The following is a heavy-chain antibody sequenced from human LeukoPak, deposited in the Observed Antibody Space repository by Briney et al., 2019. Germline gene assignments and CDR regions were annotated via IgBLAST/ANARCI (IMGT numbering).Heavy chain of an antibody. CDR1: GGTFSSYA. CDR2: IIPIFGTA. D-gene: IGHD5-12*01. CDR3: ATRRSGYDDTFRFDY. V-gene: IGHV1-69*06. Sequence: GASVKVSCKASGGTFSSYAISWVRQAPGQGLEWMGGIIPIFGTANYAQRFQGRVTITADKSTSTAYMELSSLRSEDTAVYYCATRRSGYDDTFRFDYWGQGTLVTVSS. J-gene: IGHJ4*02.